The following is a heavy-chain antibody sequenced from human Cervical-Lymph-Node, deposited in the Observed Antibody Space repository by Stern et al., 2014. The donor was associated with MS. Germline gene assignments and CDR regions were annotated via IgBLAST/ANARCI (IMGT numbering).Heavy chain of an antibody. Sequence: QVQLQESGPGLVKPSETLSLTCAVSGDSISSYTHYWAWIRQPPGKGLEWIGSVYYSGATYYNPSLKIPVPISVNTSKNPSSRGLNSVTAADTAVYYCAKHACTGAACPFDLWGQGTLVTVSS. V-gene: IGHV4-39*01. J-gene: IGHJ4*02. D-gene: IGHD2-8*02. CDR2: VYYSGAT. CDR1: GDSISSYTHY. CDR3: AKHACTGAACPFDL.